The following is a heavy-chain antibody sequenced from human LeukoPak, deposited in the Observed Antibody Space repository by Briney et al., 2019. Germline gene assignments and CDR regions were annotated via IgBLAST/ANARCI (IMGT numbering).Heavy chain of an antibody. Sequence: GGSLRLSCVASGFTFSSYWMSWVREAPGKGLEWVADIKQDGSEKYYVDSVKGRFTISRDNAKNSLYLQMNSLRAEDTAVYYCARQAAGTYWFDPWGQGTLVTVSS. J-gene: IGHJ5*02. CDR3: ARQAAGTYWFDP. V-gene: IGHV3-7*02. D-gene: IGHD6-13*01. CDR2: IKQDGSEK. CDR1: GFTFSSYW.